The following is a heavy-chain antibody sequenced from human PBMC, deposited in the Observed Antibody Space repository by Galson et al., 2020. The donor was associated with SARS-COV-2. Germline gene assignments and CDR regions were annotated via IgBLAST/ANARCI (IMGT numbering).Heavy chain of an antibody. CDR2: ISSSGSTI. CDR3: ARILPSGYYDH. D-gene: IGHD1-1*01. CDR1: GFTFSDYY. V-gene: IGHV3-11*01. Sequence: GESLKISCAASGFTFSDYYMSWIRQAPGKGLEWVSYISSSGSTIYYADSVKGRFTISRDNAKNSLYLQMNSLRAEDTAVYYCARILPSGYYDHWGQGTLVTVSS. J-gene: IGHJ4*02.